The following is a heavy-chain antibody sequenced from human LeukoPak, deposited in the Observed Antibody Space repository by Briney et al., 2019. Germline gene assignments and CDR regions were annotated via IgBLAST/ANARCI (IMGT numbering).Heavy chain of an antibody. J-gene: IGHJ6*02. D-gene: IGHD1-26*01. CDR2: IYYSGST. V-gene: IGHV4-59*01. CDR1: GGSISSYY. Sequence: SETLSLTCTVSGGSISSYYWSWIRQHPGKGLEWIGYIYYSGSTNYNPSLKSRVTISVDTSKNQFSLKLSSVTAADTAVYYCARAQFSGSHPYYYYYYGMDVWGQGTTVTVSS. CDR3: ARAQFSGSHPYYYYYYGMDV.